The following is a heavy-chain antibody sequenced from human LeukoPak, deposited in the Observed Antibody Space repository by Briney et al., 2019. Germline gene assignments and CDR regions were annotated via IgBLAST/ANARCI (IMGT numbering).Heavy chain of an antibody. D-gene: IGHD2-15*01. CDR3: ARIVVAGATREFDP. CDR2: ISGSGGST. CDR1: GFTFSSYA. J-gene: IGHJ5*02. Sequence: GGSLRLSCAASGFTFSSYAMSWVRQAPGKGLEWVSAISGSGGSTYYADSVKGRFTISRDNSKNTLYLQMNSLRGEDTAVYHCARIVVAGATREFDPWGQGTLVTVSS. V-gene: IGHV3-23*01.